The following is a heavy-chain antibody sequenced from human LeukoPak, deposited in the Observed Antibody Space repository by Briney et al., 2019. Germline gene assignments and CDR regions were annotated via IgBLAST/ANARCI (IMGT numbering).Heavy chain of an antibody. CDR2: IYYSGST. J-gene: IGHJ4*02. Sequence: SQTLSLTCTVSGGSISSGVYYWSWIRQHPGKGLEWIGYIYYSGSTYYNPSLKSRVTISVDTSKNQFSLKLSSVTAADTAVYYCASCTTGSYLDYWGQGTLVTVSS. CDR1: GGSISSGVYY. CDR3: ASCTTGSYLDY. V-gene: IGHV4-31*03. D-gene: IGHD3-10*01.